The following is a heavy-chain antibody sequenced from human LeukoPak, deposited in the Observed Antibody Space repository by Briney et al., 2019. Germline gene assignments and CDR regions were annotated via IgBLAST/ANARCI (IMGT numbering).Heavy chain of an antibody. V-gene: IGHV4-34*01. Sequence: SETLSLTCAVYGGSFSGYYWSWIRQPPGKGLEWIGEINHSGSTNYNPYLKSRVTISVDTSKNQFSLKLSSVTAADTAVYYCARGQSGTAIPRAGRYFDLWGRGTLVTVSS. CDR2: INHSGST. CDR1: GGSFSGYY. CDR3: ARGQSGTAIPRAGRYFDL. J-gene: IGHJ2*01. D-gene: IGHD5-18*01.